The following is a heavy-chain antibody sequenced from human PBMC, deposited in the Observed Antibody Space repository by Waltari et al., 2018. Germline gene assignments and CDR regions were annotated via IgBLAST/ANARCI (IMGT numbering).Heavy chain of an antibody. Sequence: QVQLVESGGGVVQPGRSLRLHCEASGFTFSSYGMHWVRQAPGKGLGWVAVRWYDGSNKYYADSVKGRVTSSRDNSKNTLYRQMNSLRAEDTAVYYCARGALFVATVGAFDILGQGTMVTVSS. CDR2: RWYDGSNK. CDR1: GFTFSSYG. J-gene: IGHJ3*02. CDR3: ARGALFVATVGAFDI. V-gene: IGHV3-33*01. D-gene: IGHD5-12*01.